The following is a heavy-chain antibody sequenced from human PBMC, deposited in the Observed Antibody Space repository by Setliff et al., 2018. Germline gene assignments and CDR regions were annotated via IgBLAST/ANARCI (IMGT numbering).Heavy chain of an antibody. V-gene: IGHV1-2*02. J-gene: IGHJ6*04. Sequence: ASVKVSCKASGYTFTGYYMHWVRQAPGQGLEWMGWINPNSGGTNYAQKFQGRVTMTRNTSISTAYMELGSLRSEDTAVYYCASEYGYSSSMDVWGNGTTVTVSS. CDR1: GYTFTGYY. CDR3: ASEYGYSSSMDV. D-gene: IGHD6-19*01. CDR2: INPNSGGT.